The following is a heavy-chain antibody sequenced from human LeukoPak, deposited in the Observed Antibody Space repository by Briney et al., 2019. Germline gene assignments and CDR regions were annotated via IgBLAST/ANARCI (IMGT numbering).Heavy chain of an antibody. CDR1: GFSFSGSA. J-gene: IGHJ4*02. CDR2: IRNKADNYAT. CDR3: TRGYCSDGSCSDSDY. Sequence: GGSLRLSCAASGFSFSGSAFHWVRQASGKGLEWVGRIRNKADNYATVYGASVKGRFTISRDDSKNTTYLQMNSLKIEDTALYYCTRGYCSDGSCSDSDYWGQGTLVIVSS. D-gene: IGHD2-15*01. V-gene: IGHV3-73*01.